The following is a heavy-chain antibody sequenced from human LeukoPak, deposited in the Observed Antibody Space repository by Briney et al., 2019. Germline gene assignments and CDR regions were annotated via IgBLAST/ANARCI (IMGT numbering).Heavy chain of an antibody. V-gene: IGHV1-2*02. CDR2: IDPNTGDS. J-gene: IGHJ4*02. CDR1: EYTFTGYY. Sequence: ASVKVSCKASEYTFTGYYIHWVRQAPGQGLEWMGWIDPNTGDSNYVQKFQGRVTMTRDTSISTAYMELSRLRSDDTAFYYCARIRYCGGISCYYIDYWGQGTLVTVSS. D-gene: IGHD2-2*01. CDR3: ARIRYCGGISCYYIDY.